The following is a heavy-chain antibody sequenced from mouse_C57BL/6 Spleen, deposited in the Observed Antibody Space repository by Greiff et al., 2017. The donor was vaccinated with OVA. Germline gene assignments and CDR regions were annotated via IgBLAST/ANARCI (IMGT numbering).Heavy chain of an antibody. CDR2: IWRGGST. CDR3: AKWDSNWDAMDY. V-gene: IGHV2-5*01. Sequence: VKLEESGPGLVQPSQSLSITCTVSGFSLTSYGVHWVRQSPGKGLEWLGVIWRGGSTDYNAAFMSRLSITKDNSKSQVFFKMNSLQADDTAIYYCAKWDSNWDAMDYWGQGTSVTVSS. D-gene: IGHD2-5*01. CDR1: GFSLTSYG. J-gene: IGHJ4*01.